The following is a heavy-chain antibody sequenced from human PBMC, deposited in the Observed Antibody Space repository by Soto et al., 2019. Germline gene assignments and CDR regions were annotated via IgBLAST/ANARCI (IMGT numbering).Heavy chain of an antibody. CDR3: ASMAPWFDY. Sequence: QLQLQESGPGLVKPSETLSLTCTVSGGSISSSSYYWGWIRQPPGKGLEWIGSIYYSGSTYYNPSLRCQVTISLYPSKNQFSLKLSSGTDADTAVYDCASMAPWFDYWGQGTLVTVSA. V-gene: IGHV4-39*01. CDR1: GGSISSSSYY. D-gene: IGHD3-10*01. CDR2: IYYSGST. J-gene: IGHJ4*02.